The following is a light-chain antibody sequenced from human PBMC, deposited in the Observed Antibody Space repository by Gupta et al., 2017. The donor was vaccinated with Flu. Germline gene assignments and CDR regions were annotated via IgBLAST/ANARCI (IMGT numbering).Light chain of an antibody. CDR2: GND. J-gene: IGLJ3*02. CDR1: SSNIGSRT. Sequence: QSVLTQPPSASGSHGQRVTVSCSGTSSNIGSRTVNWYQQLPGAAPNLLICGNDQRPSGVPDRFSYSTSGTSASLPLRVLPSEDEAYYYCAAWDDSLTGGMFGGGTKLTVL. V-gene: IGLV1-44*01. CDR3: AAWDDSLTGGM.